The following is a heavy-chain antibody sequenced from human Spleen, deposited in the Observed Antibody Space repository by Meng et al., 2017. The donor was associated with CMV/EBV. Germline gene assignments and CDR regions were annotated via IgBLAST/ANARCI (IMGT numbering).Heavy chain of an antibody. J-gene: IGHJ4*02. D-gene: IGHD3-10*01. V-gene: IGHV3-48*03. CDR2: ISGSDGTL. CDR3: ARDGTGGYYFDY. CDR1: GFTFSSYE. Sequence: GESLKISCAASGFTFSSYEMNWVRQAPGKGLEWVSYISGSDGTLYYADSVKGRFTISRDNAKNSLYLQMNSLRAEDTAVYYCARDGTGGYYFDYWGQGTLVTVSS.